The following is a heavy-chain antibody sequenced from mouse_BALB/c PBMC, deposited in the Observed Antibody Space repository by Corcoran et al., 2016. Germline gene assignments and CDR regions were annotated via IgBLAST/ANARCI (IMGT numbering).Heavy chain of an antibody. V-gene: IGHV9-3-1*01. CDR3: AISSGSSYYLDY. CDR1: GYTFTNYG. D-gene: IGHD1-1*01. Sequence: QIQLVQSGPELKKPGETVKISCKASGYTFTNYGMNWVKQAPGKGLKWMGWINTYTGEPTYADDFKGRFAFSLETSASTAYLQINNLKNEDTATYFFAISSGSSYYLDYWGQGTTLTVSS. CDR2: INTYTGEP. J-gene: IGHJ2*01.